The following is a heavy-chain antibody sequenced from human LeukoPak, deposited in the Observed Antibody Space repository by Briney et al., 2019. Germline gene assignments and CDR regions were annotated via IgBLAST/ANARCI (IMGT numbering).Heavy chain of an antibody. CDR2: ISGSGGST. V-gene: IGHV3-23*01. Sequence: GGSLRLSCAASGFTFSSYAMSWVRQAPGKGLEWVSAISGSGGSTYYADSVKGRFTISRDNAKNSLYLQMNSLRAEDTAVYYCARVWNYENDGMDVWGQGTTVTVSS. CDR3: ARVWNYENDGMDV. D-gene: IGHD1-7*01. J-gene: IGHJ6*02. CDR1: GFTFSSYA.